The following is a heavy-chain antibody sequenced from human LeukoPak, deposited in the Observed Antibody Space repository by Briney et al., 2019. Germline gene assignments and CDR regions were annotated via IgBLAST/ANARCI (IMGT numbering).Heavy chain of an antibody. D-gene: IGHD3-10*01. Sequence: SETLSLTCAVYGGSFSGYYWSWIRQPPGKGLEWIGEINHSGSTNYNPSLKSRVTTSVDTSKNQFSLKLSSVTAADTAVYYCARLGSGSYFGISWFDPWGQGTLVTVSS. CDR2: INHSGST. CDR3: ARLGSGSYFGISWFDP. J-gene: IGHJ5*02. V-gene: IGHV4-34*01. CDR1: GGSFSGYY.